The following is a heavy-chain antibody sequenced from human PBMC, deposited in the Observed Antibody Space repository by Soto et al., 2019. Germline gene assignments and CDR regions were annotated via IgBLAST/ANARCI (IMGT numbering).Heavy chain of an antibody. CDR2: ISGSGGST. V-gene: IGHV3-23*01. J-gene: IGHJ4*02. D-gene: IGHD5-12*01. CDR1: GFTFSSYA. Sequence: GGSLRLSCAASGFTFSSYAMSWVRQAPGKGLEWVSAISGSGGSTYYADSVKGRFTISRDNSKNTLYLQMNSLRAEDTAVYYCAKDLPPHVDIVATIELYYWGQGTLVTVSS. CDR3: AKDLPPHVDIVATIELYY.